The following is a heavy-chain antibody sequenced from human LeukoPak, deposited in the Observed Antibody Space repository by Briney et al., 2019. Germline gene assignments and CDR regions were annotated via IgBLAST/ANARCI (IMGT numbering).Heavy chain of an antibody. CDR2: INVGNGNT. CDR3: ARATGKQPLYFQH. CDR1: GYTFTSYA. J-gene: IGHJ1*01. Sequence: ASVKVSCKASGYTFTSYAMHWVRQAPGQRLEWMGWINVGNGNTKYSQKIQGRVTITRDTSASTAYMELSSLRSEDTAVYYCARATGKQPLYFQHWGQGTLVTVSS. D-gene: IGHD1-1*01. V-gene: IGHV1-3*01.